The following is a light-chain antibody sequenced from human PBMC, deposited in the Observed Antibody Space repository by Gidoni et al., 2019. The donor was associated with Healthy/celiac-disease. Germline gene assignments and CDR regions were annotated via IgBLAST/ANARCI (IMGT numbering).Light chain of an antibody. Sequence: DIVMTQSPDSLAVSLGERATINCKSSQSVLYSSNNKNYLAWYQQKPGQPPKLLIYWASTRESGGPDRFSGSGSGTYFTLTISSLQAEDVAVYYCHQYYSGYTFGQXTKLEIK. CDR1: QSVLYSSNNKNY. CDR3: HQYYSGYT. V-gene: IGKV4-1*01. J-gene: IGKJ2*01. CDR2: WAS.